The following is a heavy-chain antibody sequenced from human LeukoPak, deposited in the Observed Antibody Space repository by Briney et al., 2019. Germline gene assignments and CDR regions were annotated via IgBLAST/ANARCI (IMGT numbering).Heavy chain of an antibody. CDR2: IHHSGST. CDR3: ARLYSSSWSDY. J-gene: IGHJ4*02. CDR1: GGSISSYY. V-gene: IGHV4-59*08. D-gene: IGHD6-13*01. Sequence: SETLSLTCTVSGGSISSYYWSWVRQPPGKGLEWIGYIHHSGSTNYNPSLKSRVTISVDTSKNQFSLKLSSVTAVDTAVYYCARLYSSSWSDYWGQGTLVTASS.